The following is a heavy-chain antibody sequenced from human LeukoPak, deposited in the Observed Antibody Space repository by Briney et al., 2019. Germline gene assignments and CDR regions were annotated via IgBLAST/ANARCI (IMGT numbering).Heavy chain of an antibody. J-gene: IGHJ4*02. CDR3: ARMFYYDSPTDEFDY. CDR2: INTNTGNS. V-gene: IGHV7-4-1*02. Sequence: ASVKVSCKTSGYTFTTYAMNWVRQPPGQGLEWMGWINTNTGNSTFAQGFTGRFVFSLDTSVSTAYLQISSLKAEDTAVYYCARMFYYDSPTDEFDYWGQGTLVTVSS. CDR1: GYTFTTYA. D-gene: IGHD3-22*01.